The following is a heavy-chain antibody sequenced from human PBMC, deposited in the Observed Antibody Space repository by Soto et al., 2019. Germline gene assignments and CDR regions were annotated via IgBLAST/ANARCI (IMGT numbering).Heavy chain of an antibody. V-gene: IGHV3-23*01. CDR1: GFTFSSYA. CDR3: AKSGYNLGYSSGWYWDY. Sequence: EVQLLESGGGLVQPGGSLRLSCAASGFTFSSYAMSWVRQAPGKGLEWVSAISGSGGSTYYADSVKGRFTISRDNSKNTLYLQINSLRAEDTAVYYCAKSGYNLGYSSGWYWDYWGQGTLVTVSS. J-gene: IGHJ4*02. CDR2: ISGSGGST. D-gene: IGHD6-19*01.